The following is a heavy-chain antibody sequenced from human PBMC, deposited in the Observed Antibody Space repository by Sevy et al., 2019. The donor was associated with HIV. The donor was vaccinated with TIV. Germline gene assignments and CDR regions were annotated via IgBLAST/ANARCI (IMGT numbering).Heavy chain of an antibody. CDR1: GLSFSDYF. D-gene: IGHD2-21*01. J-gene: IGHJ4*02. CDR2: VDQGGSQK. CDR3: ARGLWPGDY. Sequence: QAGGSLRLACAASGLSFSDYFMGWVRQAPGKGLEWVANVDQGGSQKYYVGSVKGRFTISRDNAKNSVYLQMNRLRLDDTAVYYCARGLWPGDYWGQGTLVTVPS. V-gene: IGHV3-7*01.